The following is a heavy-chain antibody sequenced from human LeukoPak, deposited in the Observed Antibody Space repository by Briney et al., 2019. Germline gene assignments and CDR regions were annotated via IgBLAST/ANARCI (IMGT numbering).Heavy chain of an antibody. J-gene: IGHJ4*02. CDR2: ISAYNGNT. CDR1: GGTFSSYA. Sequence: GASVKVSCKASGGTFSSYAISWVRQAPGQGLEWMGWISAYNGNTNYAQKLQGRVTMTTDTSTSTAYMELRSLRSDDTAVYYCARDESLAVAGSFDYWGQGTLVTVSS. CDR3: ARDESLAVAGSFDY. D-gene: IGHD6-19*01. V-gene: IGHV1-18*01.